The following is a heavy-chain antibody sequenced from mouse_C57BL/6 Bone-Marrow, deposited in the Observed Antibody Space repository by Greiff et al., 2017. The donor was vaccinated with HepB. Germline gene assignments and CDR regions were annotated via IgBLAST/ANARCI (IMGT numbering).Heavy chain of an antibody. CDR3: ARDRFYYGSFYYAMDY. Sequence: EVKVVESGGGLVKPGGSLKLSCAASGFTFSSYAMSWVRQTPEKRLEWVATISDGGSYTYYPDNVKGRFTISRDNAKNNLYLQMSHLKSEDTAMYYCARDRFYYGSFYYAMDYWGQGTSVTVSS. V-gene: IGHV5-4*01. CDR2: ISDGGSYT. D-gene: IGHD1-1*01. CDR1: GFTFSSYA. J-gene: IGHJ4*01.